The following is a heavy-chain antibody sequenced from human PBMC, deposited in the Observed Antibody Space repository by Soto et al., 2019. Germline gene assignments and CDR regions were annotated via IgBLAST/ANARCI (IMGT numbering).Heavy chain of an antibody. CDR3: AKAAAFHGSASYFPFDD. Sequence: EVQLLESGGGLVQPGGSLRLSCAASGFSFSSYAMSWVRQAPGKGLEWVSSISGSGANTYYVDSVKGRFTVSRDNSKNTLYLQMSSLRGEETAVNKCAKAAAFHGSASYFPFDDWGLGTRVTASS. CDR2: ISGSGANT. D-gene: IGHD3-10*01. V-gene: IGHV3-23*01. CDR1: GFSFSSYA. J-gene: IGHJ4*02.